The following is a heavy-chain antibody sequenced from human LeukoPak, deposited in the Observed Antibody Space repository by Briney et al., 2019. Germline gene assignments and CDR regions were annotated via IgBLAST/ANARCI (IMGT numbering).Heavy chain of an antibody. J-gene: IGHJ3*02. Sequence: GGSLPLSCAASGFSFSGNSMSWVRQAPGKGLEWVSSISSTSSYIYYVDSVKGRFTISRDNAKNSLYLQMNSLRAEDTAVYYCARESPYDSSGYPYAFDIWGQGTMVTVSS. D-gene: IGHD3-22*01. CDR3: ARESPYDSSGYPYAFDI. CDR1: GFSFSGNS. CDR2: ISSTSSYI. V-gene: IGHV3-21*01.